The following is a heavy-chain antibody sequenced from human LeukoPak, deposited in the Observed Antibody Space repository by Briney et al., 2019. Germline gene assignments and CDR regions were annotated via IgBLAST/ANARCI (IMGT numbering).Heavy chain of an antibody. Sequence: GGSLRLSCAASGFTFSSHWMHWVRQAPGKGLVWVSRISPDGSTTKNADSVKGRFAISRDNARSTLFLQLNSLRAEDTAVYYCVREINKWFDPWGQGTLVTVSS. CDR3: VREINKWFDP. V-gene: IGHV3-74*03. CDR1: GFTFSSHW. CDR2: ISPDGSTT. J-gene: IGHJ5*02.